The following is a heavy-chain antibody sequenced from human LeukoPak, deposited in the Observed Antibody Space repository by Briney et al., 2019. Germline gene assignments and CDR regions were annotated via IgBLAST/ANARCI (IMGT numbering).Heavy chain of an antibody. V-gene: IGHV3-74*01. J-gene: IGHJ4*02. D-gene: IGHD6-13*01. CDR3: ARDRGVYSRTLED. CDR2: INSDGRRT. Sequence: PGGSLRLSCAASGFTFSSYWMHWVRQAPGKGLVWVSRINSDGRRTTYADSVKGRFTISRDNAKNTLYLQMNGLRAEDTAVYYCARDRGVYSRTLEDWGQGTLVTVSS. CDR1: GFTFSSYW.